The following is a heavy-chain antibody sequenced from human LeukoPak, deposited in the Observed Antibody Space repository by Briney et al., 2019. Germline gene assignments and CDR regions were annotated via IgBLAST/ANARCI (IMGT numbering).Heavy chain of an antibody. D-gene: IGHD3-22*01. J-gene: IGHJ4*02. CDR3: ARAAYYYDSSGYPDY. CDR1: GYTFTGYY. CDR2: INPNSGST. Sequence: ASVKVSCKASGYTFTGYYMHWVRQAPGQGLEWMGWINPNSGSTNYAQKFQGRVTMTRDTSISTAYMELSRLRSDDTAVYYCARAAYYYDSSGYPDYWGQGTLVTVSS. V-gene: IGHV1-2*02.